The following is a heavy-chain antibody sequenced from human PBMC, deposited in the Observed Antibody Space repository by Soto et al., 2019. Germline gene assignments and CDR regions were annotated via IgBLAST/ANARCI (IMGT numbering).Heavy chain of an antibody. CDR1: GFNVGAFA. D-gene: IGHD1-20*01. J-gene: IGHJ4*02. CDR2: ISVSGAFI. V-gene: IGHV3-23*01. Sequence: GGSLRLSCAASGFNVGAFAVNWVRQAPGKGLEWVSGISVSGAFIYYADSVRGRFSISRDASENILYLQMNSLRVDDTALYYCARETVAGITGLDYWGPGTLVTVSS. CDR3: ARETVAGITGLDY.